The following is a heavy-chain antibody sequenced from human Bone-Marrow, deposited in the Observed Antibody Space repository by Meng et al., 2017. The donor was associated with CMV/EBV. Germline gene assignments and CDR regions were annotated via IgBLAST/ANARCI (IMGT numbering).Heavy chain of an antibody. CDR1: GFTFDDYA. J-gene: IGHJ6*02. CDR2: ISWDGGST. D-gene: IGHD2/OR15-2a*01. Sequence: GGSLRLSCAAPGFTFDDYAMHWVRQAPGKGLEWVSLISWDGGSTYYADSVKGRFTISRDNSKNSLYLQMNSLRAEDTAVYYCARASMPNYGMDVWGQGTTVTVSS. CDR3: ARASMPNYGMDV. V-gene: IGHV3-43D*03.